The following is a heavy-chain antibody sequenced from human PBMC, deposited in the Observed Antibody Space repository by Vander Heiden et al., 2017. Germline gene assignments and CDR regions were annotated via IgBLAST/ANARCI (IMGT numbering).Heavy chain of an antibody. D-gene: IGHD6-19*01. CDR2: LYYSGIG. J-gene: IGHJ2*01. CDR3: ARCVKGHSGFFSYRYFDL. V-gene: IGHV4-61*01. Sequence: QGQLPESGPRLVKPSETLSLTCTVSGCSLNISGTSVSAYYWSWIRQSPGKGLEWIGSLYYSGIGDYKHSLKSRVTISADTSKNQFSLQLYSVTAADTAVYFCARCVKGHSGFFSYRYFDLWGRGTPVTVSS. CDR1: GCSLNISGTSVSAYY.